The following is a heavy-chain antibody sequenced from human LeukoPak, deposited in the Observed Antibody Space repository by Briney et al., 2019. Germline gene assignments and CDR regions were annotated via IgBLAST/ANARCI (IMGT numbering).Heavy chain of an antibody. Sequence: SETLSLTCAVYGGSFSGYYWSWIRQPPGKGLEWIGYIYHSGSTYYNPSLKSRVTISVDRSKNQFSLKLSSVTAADTAVYYCARNYGGSHDAFDIWGQGTMVTVSS. CDR2: IYHSGST. V-gene: IGHV4-34*01. J-gene: IGHJ3*02. CDR1: GGSFSGYY. D-gene: IGHD4-23*01. CDR3: ARNYGGSHDAFDI.